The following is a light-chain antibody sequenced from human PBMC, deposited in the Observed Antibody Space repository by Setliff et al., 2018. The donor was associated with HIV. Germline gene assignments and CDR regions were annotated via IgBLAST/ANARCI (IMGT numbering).Light chain of an antibody. J-gene: IGLJ1*01. CDR1: SSDIGRYNL. CDR3: CSNTGSNTYV. CDR2: QAT. V-gene: IGLV2-23*01. Sequence: QSVLTQPVSVSGSPGQSITISCTGTSSDIGRYNLVSWYQQYPGKAPKLMIYQATKRPSGVSNRFSGSKSGNTASLTISGLQAEDEADYYCCSNTGSNTYVFGSGTRSPS.